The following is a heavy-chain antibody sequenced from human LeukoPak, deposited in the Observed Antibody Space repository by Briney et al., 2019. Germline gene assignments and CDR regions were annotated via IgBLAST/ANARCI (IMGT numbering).Heavy chain of an antibody. CDR1: GGSISSSSYY. CDR2: IYYSGST. J-gene: IGHJ3*02. CDR3: ARGLRWLAQKGPFRAFDI. Sequence: SETLSLTCTVSGGSISSSSYYWGWIRQPPGKGLEWIGSIYYSGSTYYNPSLKSRVTISVDTSKNQFSLKLSSVTAADTAVYYCARGLRWLAQKGPFRAFDIWGQGTMVTVSS. D-gene: IGHD4-23*01. V-gene: IGHV4-39*01.